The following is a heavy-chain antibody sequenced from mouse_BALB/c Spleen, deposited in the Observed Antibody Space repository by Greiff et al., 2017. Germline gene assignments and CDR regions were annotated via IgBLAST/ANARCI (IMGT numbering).Heavy chain of an antibody. CDR3: ARPRNYYSSSPFAY. V-gene: IGHV5-6*01. D-gene: IGHD1-1*01. CDR1: GFTFSSYG. J-gene: IGHJ3*01. CDR2: ISSGGSYT. Sequence: EVQLQESGGDLVKPGGSLKLSCAASGFTFSSYGMSWVRQTPDKRLEWVATISSGGSYTYYPDSVKGRFTISRDNAKNTLYLQMSSLKSEDTAMYYCARPRNYYSSSPFAYWGQGTLVTVSA.